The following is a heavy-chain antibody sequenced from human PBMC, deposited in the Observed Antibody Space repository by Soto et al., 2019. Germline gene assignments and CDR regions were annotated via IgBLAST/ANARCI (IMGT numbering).Heavy chain of an antibody. V-gene: IGHV3-21*01. J-gene: IGHJ3*02. D-gene: IGHD5-12*01. CDR2: ISSSSSYI. CDR3: ARDKYSGYETDAFDI. Sequence: EVQLVESGGGLVKPGGSLRPSCAASGFTFSSYSMNWVRQAPGKGLEWVSSISSSSSYIYYADSVKGRFTISRDNAKNSLYLQMNSLRAEDTAVYYCARDKYSGYETDAFDIWGQGTMVTVSS. CDR1: GFTFSSYS.